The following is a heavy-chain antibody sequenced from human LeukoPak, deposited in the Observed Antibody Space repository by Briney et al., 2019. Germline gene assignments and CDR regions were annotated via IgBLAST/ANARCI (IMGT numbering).Heavy chain of an antibody. CDR2: ISYDGSNK. Sequence: PGRSLRLSCAASGFTFSSYAMHWVRQAPGKGLEWVAVISYDGSNKYYADSVKGRFTISRDNSKNTLYLQMNSLRAEDTAVNYCLSRSFDPWGQGTLVTVSS. V-gene: IGHV3-30-3*01. CDR1: GFTFSSYA. CDR3: LSRSFDP. J-gene: IGHJ5*02.